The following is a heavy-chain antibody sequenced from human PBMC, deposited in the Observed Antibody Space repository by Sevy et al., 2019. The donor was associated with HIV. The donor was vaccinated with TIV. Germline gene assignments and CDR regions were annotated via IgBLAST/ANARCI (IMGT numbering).Heavy chain of an antibody. V-gene: IGHV3-23*01. CDR2: ISSSGGST. J-gene: IGHJ6*02. CDR1: GFTFSSYS. Sequence: GGSQRLSCAASGFTFSSYSMNWVRQAPGKGLEWVSSISSSGGSTYYADSVKGRFTISRDNSKNTLYLQMNSLRAEDTAVYYCAKDLKAVDYYYYGMDVWGQGTTVTVSS. CDR3: AKDLKAVDYYYYGMDV.